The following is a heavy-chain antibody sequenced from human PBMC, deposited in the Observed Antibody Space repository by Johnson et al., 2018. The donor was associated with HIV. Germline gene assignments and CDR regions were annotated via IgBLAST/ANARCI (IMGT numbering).Heavy chain of an antibody. CDR3: AREELEPDVFDI. Sequence: QVQLVESGGGVVQPGMSLRLSCAASGFTFSSYAIHWVRQAPGKGLEWVALISYYGTNKYYADSVKGRFPISRDNSKNTLYLQMNSLRAEDTAVYYCAREELEPDVFDIWGQGTMVTVSS. J-gene: IGHJ3*02. CDR1: GFTFSSYA. D-gene: IGHD1-1*01. CDR2: ISYYGTNK. V-gene: IGHV3-30-3*01.